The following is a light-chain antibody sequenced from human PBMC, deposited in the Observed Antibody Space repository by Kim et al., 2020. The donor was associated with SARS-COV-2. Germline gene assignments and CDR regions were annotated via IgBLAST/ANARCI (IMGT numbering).Light chain of an antibody. Sequence: GRRVTTSCNGSSYNIGEGYDVHWYQQLPGTAPTLLIYGNNNRPSGVPDRFSGSKSGTSASLAITGLQAEDEADYYCQSYDSRSVMFGGGTKLTVL. V-gene: IGLV1-40*01. CDR1: SYNIGEGYD. CDR3: QSYDSRSVM. CDR2: GNN. J-gene: IGLJ3*02.